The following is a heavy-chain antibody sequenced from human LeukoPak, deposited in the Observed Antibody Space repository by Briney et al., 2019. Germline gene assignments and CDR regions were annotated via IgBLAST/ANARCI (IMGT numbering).Heavy chain of an antibody. J-gene: IGHJ4*02. V-gene: IGHV4-4*07. D-gene: IGHD3-22*01. CDR2: IYTSGST. Sequence: SETLSLTCTVSGGSISSYYWSWIRQPAGKGLEWIGRIYTSGSTNYNPSLKSRVTMSVDTSKNQFSLKLGSVTAADTAVYYCARDYYDSSDYYYNHYYFDYWGQGTLVTVSS. CDR1: GGSISSYY. CDR3: ARDYYDSSDYYYNHYYFDY.